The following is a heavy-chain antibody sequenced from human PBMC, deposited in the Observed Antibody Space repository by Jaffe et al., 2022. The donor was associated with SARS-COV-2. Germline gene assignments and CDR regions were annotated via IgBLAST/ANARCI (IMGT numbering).Heavy chain of an antibody. CDR2: IYSGGST. CDR3: ARDLGDYVWGSPLD. J-gene: IGHJ4*02. D-gene: IGHD3-16*01. CDR1: GFTVSSNY. V-gene: IGHV3-53*01. Sequence: EVQLVESGGGLIQPGGSLRLSCAASGFTVSSNYMSWVRQAPGKGLEWVSVIYSGGSTYYADSVKGRFTISRDNSKNTLYLQMNSLRAEDTAVYYCARDLGDYVWGSPLDWGQGTLVTVSS.